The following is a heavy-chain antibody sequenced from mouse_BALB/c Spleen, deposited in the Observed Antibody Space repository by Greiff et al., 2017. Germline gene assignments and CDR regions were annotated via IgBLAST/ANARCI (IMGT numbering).Heavy chain of an antibody. V-gene: IGHV3-2*02. CDR3: ARAYYRYEDYFDY. CDR1: GYSITSDYA. Sequence: EVKLQESGPGLVKPSQSLSLTCTVTGYSITSDYAWNWIRQFPGNKLEWMGYISYSGSTSYNPSLKSRISITRDTSKNQFFLQLNSVTTEDTATYYYARAYYRYEDYFDYWGQGTTLTVSS. J-gene: IGHJ2*01. CDR2: ISYSGST. D-gene: IGHD2-14*01.